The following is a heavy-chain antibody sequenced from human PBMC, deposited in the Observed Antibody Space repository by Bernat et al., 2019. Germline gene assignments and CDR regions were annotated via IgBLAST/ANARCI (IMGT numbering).Heavy chain of an antibody. CDR3: AKEYYGSGSYLVGY. J-gene: IGHJ4*03. V-gene: IGHV3-30*18. CDR2: ISYDGSNK. CDR1: GFTFSSYG. D-gene: IGHD3-10*01. Sequence: QVQLVESGGGVVQPGRSLRLSCAASGFTFSSYGMHWVRQAPGKGLEWVAVISYDGSNKYYADSVKGRFTISRDNSKNTLYLQMNSLRAEDTAVYYCAKEYYGSGSYLVGYWGQGTLGNVSS.